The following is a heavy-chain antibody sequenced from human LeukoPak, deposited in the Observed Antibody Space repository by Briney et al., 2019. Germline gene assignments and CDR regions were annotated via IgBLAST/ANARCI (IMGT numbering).Heavy chain of an antibody. J-gene: IGHJ4*02. CDR2: IKQDGSEK. Sequence: PGGSLRLFCAASGFTFSSYWMSWVRQAPGKGLEWVANIKQDGSEKYYVDSVKGRFTISRDNAKNSLYLQMNSLRAEDTAVYYCARVVWFGELSYWGQGTLVTVSS. V-gene: IGHV3-7*01. CDR1: GFTFSSYW. D-gene: IGHD3-10*01. CDR3: ARVVWFGELSY.